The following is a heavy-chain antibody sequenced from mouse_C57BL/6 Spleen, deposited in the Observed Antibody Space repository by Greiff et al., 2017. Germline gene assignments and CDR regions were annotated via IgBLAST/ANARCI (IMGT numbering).Heavy chain of an antibody. Sequence: EVKLVESGPELVKPGASVKIPCKASGYTFTDYNMDWVKQSHGKSLEWIGDINPNNGGTIYNQKFKGKATLTVDKSSSTAYMELRSLTSEDTAVYYCARVYYDYDDASYYAMDYWGQGTSVTVSS. CDR3: ARVYYDYDDASYYAMDY. J-gene: IGHJ4*01. CDR1: GYTFTDYN. D-gene: IGHD2-4*01. V-gene: IGHV1-18*01. CDR2: INPNNGGT.